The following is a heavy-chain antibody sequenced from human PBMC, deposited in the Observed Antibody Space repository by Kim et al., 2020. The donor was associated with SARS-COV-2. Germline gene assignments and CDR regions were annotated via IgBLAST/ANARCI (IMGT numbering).Heavy chain of an antibody. Sequence: KSRVTMSVDTSKNQFSLKLSSVTAADTAVYYCALKRITMVRGNYYYGMDVWGQGTTVTVSS. J-gene: IGHJ6*02. D-gene: IGHD3-10*01. V-gene: IGHV4-4*06. CDR3: ALKRITMVRGNYYYGMDV.